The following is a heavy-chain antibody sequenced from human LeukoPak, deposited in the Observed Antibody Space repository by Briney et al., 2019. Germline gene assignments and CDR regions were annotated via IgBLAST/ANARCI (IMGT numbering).Heavy chain of an antibody. D-gene: IGHD1-14*01. Sequence: GGSLRLSCAASGFTFSSFWIHWVRQAPGKGLVWVSRIDSDGTNTNYADSVKGRFTISRDNSKNTLYLQMNSLRADDTAVYFCATNRGGADYWGQGTLVTVSS. CDR3: ATNRGGADY. V-gene: IGHV3-74*01. J-gene: IGHJ4*02. CDR1: GFTFSSFW. CDR2: IDSDGTNT.